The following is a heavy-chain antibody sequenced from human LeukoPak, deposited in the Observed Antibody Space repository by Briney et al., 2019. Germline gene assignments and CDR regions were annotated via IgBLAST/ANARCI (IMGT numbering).Heavy chain of an antibody. D-gene: IGHD6-19*01. CDR1: GVSISRGGYS. CDR2: IYYSGST. V-gene: IGHV4-61*08. CDR3: ARGGYIAVAGSYYFDY. Sequence: PSETLSLTCAVSGVSISRGGYSWSWIRQPPGKGLEWIGYIYYSGSTNYNPSLKSRVTISVDTSKNQFSLKLSSVTAADTAVYYCARGGYIAVAGSYYFDYWGQGTLVTVSS. J-gene: IGHJ4*02.